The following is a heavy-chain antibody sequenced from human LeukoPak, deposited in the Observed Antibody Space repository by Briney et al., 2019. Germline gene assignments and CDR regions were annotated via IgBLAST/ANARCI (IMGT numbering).Heavy chain of an antibody. J-gene: IGHJ5*02. V-gene: IGHV4-34*01. CDR3: AREEWELLYTGDSYNRFAP. CDR1: GGSLSGYY. CDR2: INHSGST. D-gene: IGHD1-26*01. Sequence: SETLSLTCAVYGGSLSGYYWRWIRQPPGKGLEWIGEINHSGSTNYNLSLKSRVTISVDTSKNQFSVKLSSVTAADTAVYYCAREEWELLYTGDSYNRFAPWGQGTLVTVSS.